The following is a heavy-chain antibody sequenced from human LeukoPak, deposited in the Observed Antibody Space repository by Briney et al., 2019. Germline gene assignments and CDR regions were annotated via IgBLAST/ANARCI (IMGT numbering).Heavy chain of an antibody. D-gene: IGHD3-10*01. V-gene: IGHV1-8*01. J-gene: IGHJ6*03. CDR3: ARGGYYGSGSYYYYYYYMDV. CDR2: MNPNRGNT. CDR1: GYTCSSYD. Sequence: GASVTLSCKACGYTCSSYDISWVRHGTGQALERMGWMNPNRGNTGYAQKFQGRVTMTRNTSISTDYMELSSLRSEDTAVYYCARGGYYGSGSYYYYYYYMDVWGKGTTVTVSS.